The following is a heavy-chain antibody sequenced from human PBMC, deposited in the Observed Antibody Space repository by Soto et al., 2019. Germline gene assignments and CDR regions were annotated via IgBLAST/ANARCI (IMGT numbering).Heavy chain of an antibody. CDR1: GYTFTSYG. CDR3: ASGITGTKRDDAFDI. V-gene: IGHV1-18*04. D-gene: IGHD1-7*01. CDR2: ISAYNGNT. J-gene: IGHJ3*02. Sequence: AAVKVSCKASGYTFTSYGISWVRQAPGQGLEWMGWISAYNGNTNYAQKLQGRVTMTTDTSTSTAYVELRSLRSDDTAVYYCASGITGTKRDDAFDIWGQGTLVTV.